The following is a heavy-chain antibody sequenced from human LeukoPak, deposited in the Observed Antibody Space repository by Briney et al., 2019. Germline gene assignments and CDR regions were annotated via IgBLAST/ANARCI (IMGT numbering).Heavy chain of an antibody. CDR1: GFSFSSYA. Sequence: GGSLRLSCAASGFSFSSYAMSWVRQAPGKGLEWVSTISGSGGSTYYADSVKGRFTISRDNSKNTLYLQMNSLRAEDTAVYYCARGRPGWIQLWLRPPFDYWGQGTLVTVSS. D-gene: IGHD5-18*01. CDR2: ISGSGGST. J-gene: IGHJ4*02. V-gene: IGHV3-23*01. CDR3: ARGRPGWIQLWLRPPFDY.